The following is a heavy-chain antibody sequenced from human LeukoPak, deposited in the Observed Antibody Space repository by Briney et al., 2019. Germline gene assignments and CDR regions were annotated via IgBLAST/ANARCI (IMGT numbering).Heavy chain of an antibody. Sequence: GGSLRLSCAASGFIFSDYYMTWIRQAPGKGLEWVSDISSSRSYTNYADSVKGRFTISRDNAKNSLYLQMNSLRADDTAVYYCARHRYCSGGRCHRYPTAFDYWAQGTLVTVSS. J-gene: IGHJ4*02. CDR2: ISSSRSYT. D-gene: IGHD2-15*01. CDR1: GFIFSDYY. V-gene: IGHV3-11*06. CDR3: ARHRYCSGGRCHRYPTAFDY.